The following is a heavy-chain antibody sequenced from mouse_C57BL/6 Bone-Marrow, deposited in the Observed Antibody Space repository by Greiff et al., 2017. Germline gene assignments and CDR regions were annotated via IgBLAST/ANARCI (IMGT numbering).Heavy chain of an antibody. V-gene: IGHV1-78*01. CDR2: IYPRDGST. CDR1: GYTFPDHT. Sequence: QVQLQQSDAELVKPGASVKISCKVSGYTFPDHTIPWIKQRPEQGLEWIGYIYPRDGSTTYNEKFKGKATLTADKSSSTAYMQLNSLTSEDSAVYFCARDYGSSHWYFDVWGTGTTVTVSS. J-gene: IGHJ1*03. D-gene: IGHD1-1*01. CDR3: ARDYGSSHWYFDV.